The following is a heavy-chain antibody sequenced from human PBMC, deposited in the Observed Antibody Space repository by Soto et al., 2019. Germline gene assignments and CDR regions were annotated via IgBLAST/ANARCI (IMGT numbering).Heavy chain of an antibody. V-gene: IGHV3-23*01. CDR2: ISGSGGST. D-gene: IGHD1-26*01. J-gene: IGHJ4*02. CDR3: AKAYRAGASYLDY. CDR1: GFTFSSYA. Sequence: PGGSLRLSCAASGFTFSSYAMNWVRQAPGKGLEWVSDISGSGGSTNYADSVKGRFTISRDNSKNTLYLQMNSLRAEDTALYYCAKAYRAGASYLDYWGQGTLVTVSS.